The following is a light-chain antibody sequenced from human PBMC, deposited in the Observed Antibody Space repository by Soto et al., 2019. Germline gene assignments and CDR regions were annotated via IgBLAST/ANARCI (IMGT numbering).Light chain of an antibody. CDR3: QQFNTSPWT. CDR1: QSVSIW. Sequence: IKMTQPPSTLSAYKGDRVTISCRASQSVSIWLAWYQQKPGRAPKLLIYKSSILESGVPSRFSGSGSGTEFTLTISSLQPDDFATYYCQQFNTSPWTFGQGTKVDIK. V-gene: IGKV1-5*03. J-gene: IGKJ1*01. CDR2: KSS.